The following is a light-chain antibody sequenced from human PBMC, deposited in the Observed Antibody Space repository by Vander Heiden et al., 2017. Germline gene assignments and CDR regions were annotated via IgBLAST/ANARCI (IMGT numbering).Light chain of an antibody. V-gene: IGKV3-15*01. J-gene: IGKJ1*01. CDR1: QSVSSN. CDR2: GAS. CDR3: QQYNNWRGT. Sequence: EIVMTHSPATLPVSLGERATLSCRASQSVSSNLAWYQQKPGQAPRLLIYGASTRATGIPARFSGSGSGTEFTLTISSLQSEDFAVYYCQQYNNWRGTFGQGTKVEIK.